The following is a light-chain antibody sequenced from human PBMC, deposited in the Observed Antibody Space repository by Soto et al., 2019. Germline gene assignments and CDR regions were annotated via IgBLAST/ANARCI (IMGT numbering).Light chain of an antibody. V-gene: IGKV3-20*01. Sequence: EIVLTQSPGTLSLSPGERATLSCWASQSVSSDYLAWYQQKPGQAPRLLIYGASSRATGIPDRFSGSGSGTEVTLTISRLEPEDFAVYYCQQYGSSPALFTFGPGTKVDIK. CDR2: GAS. J-gene: IGKJ3*01. CDR3: QQYGSSPALFT. CDR1: QSVSSDY.